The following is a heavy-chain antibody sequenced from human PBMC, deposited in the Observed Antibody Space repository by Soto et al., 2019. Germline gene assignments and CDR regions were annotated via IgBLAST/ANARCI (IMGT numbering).Heavy chain of an antibody. V-gene: IGHV4-31*03. Sequence: QVQLQESGPGLVKPSQTLSLTCNVSGGSVSSGGYYWSWIRHHPGRGLEWIGFIYNSGNTYYNPSLKSRITRSAATSKHQFSLKVSSVTAADTAVYYCARSSRSYFDFWGQGTLVTVSS. J-gene: IGHJ4*02. CDR2: IYNSGNT. CDR1: GGSVSSGGYY. CDR3: ARSSRSYFDF.